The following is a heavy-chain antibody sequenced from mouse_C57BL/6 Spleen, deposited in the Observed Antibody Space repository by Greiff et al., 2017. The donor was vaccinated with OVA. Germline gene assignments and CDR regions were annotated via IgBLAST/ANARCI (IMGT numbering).Heavy chain of an antibody. V-gene: IGHV1-15*01. CDR3: TRTGTAQATSSYFDY. D-gene: IGHD3-2*02. Sequence: VKVVESGAELVRPGASVTLSCKASGYTFTDYEMHWVKQTPVHGLEWIGAIDPETGGTAYNQKFKGKAILTADKSSSTAYMELRSLTSEDSAVYYCTRTGTAQATSSYFDYWGQGTTLTVSS. CDR2: IDPETGGT. CDR1: GYTFTDYE. J-gene: IGHJ2*01.